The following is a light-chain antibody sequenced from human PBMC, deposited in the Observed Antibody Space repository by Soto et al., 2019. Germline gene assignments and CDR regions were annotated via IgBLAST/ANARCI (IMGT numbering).Light chain of an antibody. CDR3: QQYNNWPELT. CDR2: GAS. CDR1: QSVRSN. J-gene: IGKJ4*01. Sequence: EIVITQSPATLSVSPGEGATLSCRASQSVRSNLAWYQQKPGQAPRLLVYGASTRATGIPARFSGSGSGTEFTLTISSLQSEDFVVYYCQQYNNWPELTFGGGTKVEIK. V-gene: IGKV3-15*01.